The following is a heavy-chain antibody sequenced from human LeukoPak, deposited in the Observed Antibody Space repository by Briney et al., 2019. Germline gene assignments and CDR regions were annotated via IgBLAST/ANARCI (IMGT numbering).Heavy chain of an antibody. D-gene: IGHD3-22*01. V-gene: IGHV3-7*01. Sequence: GGSLRLSCAASGFSFSSSWMSWVRQAPGKGLEWVANINQDGNEKSYVDSVKGRFTISRDNAKNSLYLQMNSLRAEDTAVYYCARDPHYYSELYYFDYWGQGTLVTVSS. CDR3: ARDPHYYSELYYFDY. CDR2: INQDGNEK. CDR1: GFSFSSSW. J-gene: IGHJ4*02.